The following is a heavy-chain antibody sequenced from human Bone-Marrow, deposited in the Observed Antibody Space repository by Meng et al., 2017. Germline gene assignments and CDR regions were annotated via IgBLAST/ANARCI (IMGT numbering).Heavy chain of an antibody. V-gene: IGHV3-23*01. D-gene: IGHD3-9*01. Sequence: GESLKISCAASGFTFSSYAMSWVRQAPGKGLEWVSAISGSGGSTYYADSVKGRFTISRDNSKNTLYLQMNSLRAEDTAVYYCAKDPLLRYFENLIWGQGTMVTVSS. CDR2: ISGSGGST. J-gene: IGHJ3*02. CDR3: AKDPLLRYFENLI. CDR1: GFTFSSYA.